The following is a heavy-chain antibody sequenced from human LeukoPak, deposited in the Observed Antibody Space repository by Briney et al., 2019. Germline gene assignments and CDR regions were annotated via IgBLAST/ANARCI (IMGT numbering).Heavy chain of an antibody. CDR2: ISAYNGNT. CDR1: GYTFTSYG. J-gene: IGHJ6*02. CDR3: ASPPGSYGNYYYGMDV. D-gene: IGHD1-26*01. Sequence: ASVKVSCKASGYTFTSYGISWVRQAPGEGLEWKGWISAYNGNTNYAQKLQGRVTMNTDTSTSTAYMELRSLRSEDTAVYYCASPPGSYGNYYYGMDVWGQGTTVTVSS. V-gene: IGHV1-18*01.